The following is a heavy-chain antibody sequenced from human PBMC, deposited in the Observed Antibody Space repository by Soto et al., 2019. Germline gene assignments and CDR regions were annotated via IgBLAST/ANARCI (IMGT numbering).Heavy chain of an antibody. J-gene: IGHJ5*02. CDR3: AKRLGFGEKPLDP. CDR2: INPGNGNT. V-gene: IGHV1-3*01. Sequence: VQLVQSGAEVKKPGTSVKVSCKASGYTFTTYALDWVRQAPGQRLEWMGWINPGNGNTKYSQKFQGRVTLTRDTSTTTAYMELSRLRSEDTAVYYCAKRLGFGEKPLDPWGQGTLVTVSS. CDR1: GYTFTTYA. D-gene: IGHD3-10*01.